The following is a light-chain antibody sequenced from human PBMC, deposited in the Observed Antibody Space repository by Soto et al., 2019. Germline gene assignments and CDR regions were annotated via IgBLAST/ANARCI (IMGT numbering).Light chain of an antibody. CDR2: LND. CDR3: AAWDEALKGVV. Sequence: QSVLTQPPSASGTPGQNIAISCSGSISNPGPNTVNWYKHLPGEAPKLLIYLNDHRPSGVPDRFSGSWSGTSASLAITGLQAEDEADYYGAAWDEALKGVVFGGGTKLTVL. J-gene: IGLJ2*01. CDR1: ISNPGPNT. V-gene: IGLV1-44*01.